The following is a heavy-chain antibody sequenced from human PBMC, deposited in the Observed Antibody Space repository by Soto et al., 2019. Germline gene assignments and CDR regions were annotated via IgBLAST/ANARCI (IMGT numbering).Heavy chain of an antibody. Sequence: EVQLVESGGGLVQPGGFLRLSCAASGFTFSSYWMSWVRQAPGKGLEWVATIKQNGREKYYVDSVEGRFIISRDNAKNSLYLQMNTVRGEDGAVYYCARGGCGSGGDCSPVDVWGKGTTVTVSS. D-gene: IGHD2-21*02. CDR1: GFTFSSYW. CDR2: IKQNGREK. J-gene: IGHJ6*04. CDR3: ARGGCGSGGDCSPVDV. V-gene: IGHV3-7*01.